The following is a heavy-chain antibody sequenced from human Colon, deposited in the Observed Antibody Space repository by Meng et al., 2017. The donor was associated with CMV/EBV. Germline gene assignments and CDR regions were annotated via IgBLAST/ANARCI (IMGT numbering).Heavy chain of an antibody. Sequence: QVQVVQSGDEVKKPGASVKVSCKASGYRFSSDGFSWVRQAPGQGLEWRGWNGAKTGNTNYAQKFQDRVTMTTDMSTRKGYMELRSMGSEDTAVYYGARDKGGCAGGGDYWGQGTLVTVSS. V-gene: IGHV1-18*01. D-gene: IGHD2-15*01. J-gene: IGHJ4*02. CDR1: GYRFSSDG. CDR2: NGAKTGNT. CDR3: ARDKGGCAGGGDY.